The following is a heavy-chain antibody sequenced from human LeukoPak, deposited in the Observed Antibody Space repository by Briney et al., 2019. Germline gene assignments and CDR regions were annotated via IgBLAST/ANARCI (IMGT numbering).Heavy chain of an antibody. CDR3: ARGSPDILHGYYDY. D-gene: IGHD3-9*01. CDR2: IIPILGIA. Sequence: SVKVSCKASGGTFSSYAISWVRQAPGQGLEWMGRIIPILGIANYAQKFQGRVTITADKSTSTAYMELSSLRSEDTAVYYCARGSPDILHGYYDYWGQGTLVTVSS. J-gene: IGHJ4*02. CDR1: GGTFSSYA. V-gene: IGHV1-69*04.